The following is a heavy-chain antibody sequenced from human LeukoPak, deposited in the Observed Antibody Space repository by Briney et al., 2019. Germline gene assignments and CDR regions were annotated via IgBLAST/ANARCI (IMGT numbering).Heavy chain of an antibody. V-gene: IGHV4-59*01. CDR2: IYYSGST. CDR3: AREGNYYDSSGYYTDYYFDY. Sequence: PSETLSLTCTVSGGSISSYYWSWIRQPPGKGLEWIGYIYYSGSTNYNPSLKSRVTISVDTSKNQFSLKLSSVTAADTAVYYCAREGNYYDSSGYYTDYYFDYWGQGTLVTVSS. CDR1: GGSISSYY. D-gene: IGHD3-22*01. J-gene: IGHJ4*02.